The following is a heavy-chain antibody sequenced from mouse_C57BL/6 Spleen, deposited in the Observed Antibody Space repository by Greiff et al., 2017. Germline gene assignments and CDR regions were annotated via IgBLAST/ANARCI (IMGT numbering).Heavy chain of an antibody. D-gene: IGHD1-1*01. CDR2: ISDGGSYT. Sequence: EVKLVESGGGLVKPGGSLKLSCAASGFTFSSYAMSWVRQTPEKRLEWVATISDGGSYTYYPDNVKGRFTISRDNAKNNLYLQMSHLKSEDTAMYYCARGEITTVPPPWFAYWGQGTLVTVSA. CDR1: GFTFSSYA. CDR3: ARGEITTVPPPWFAY. V-gene: IGHV5-4*03. J-gene: IGHJ3*01.